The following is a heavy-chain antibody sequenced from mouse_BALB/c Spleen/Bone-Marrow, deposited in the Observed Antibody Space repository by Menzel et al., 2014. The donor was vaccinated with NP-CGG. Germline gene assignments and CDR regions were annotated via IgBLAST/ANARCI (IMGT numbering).Heavy chain of an antibody. CDR2: IDPSDSYT. Sequence: VKLVESGAELVKPGASVKLSCKASGYTFTSYWMHWVKQRPGQGLERIGEIDPSDSYTNYNQKFKGKATLTVDKSSSTTYMQHSSLTAEDSAVYCCARWLLRYYAMDDWGQGTSVTGSS. V-gene: IGHV1-69*02. J-gene: IGHJ4*01. CDR1: GYTFTSYW. D-gene: IGHD2-3*01. CDR3: ARWLLRYYAMDD.